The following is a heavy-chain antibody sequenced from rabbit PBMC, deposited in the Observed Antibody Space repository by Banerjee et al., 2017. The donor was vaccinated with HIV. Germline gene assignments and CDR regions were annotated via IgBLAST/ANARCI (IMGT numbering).Heavy chain of an antibody. CDR2: IDTNDGDT. V-gene: IGHV1S45*01. Sequence: QEQLVESGGGLVQPEGSLTLTCTASGFSFSSNWICWVRQAPGKGLEWIACIDTNDGDTDYANWPKGRFTISKASSTTVTLQMNSLTDADTATYFCVRDRDDDYSDPRWLDLWGPGTLVTVS. D-gene: IGHD2-1*01. CDR3: VRDRDDDYSDPRWLDL. CDR1: GFSFSSNW. J-gene: IGHJ5*01.